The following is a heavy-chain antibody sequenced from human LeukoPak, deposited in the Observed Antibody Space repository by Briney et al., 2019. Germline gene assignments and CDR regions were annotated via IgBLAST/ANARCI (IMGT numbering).Heavy chain of an antibody. V-gene: IGHV3-48*03. D-gene: IGHD3-10*01. Sequence: AGGSLRLSCAASGFTFSSYEMNWVRQAPGKGLEWVSYISSSGSTIYYADSVKGRFTISRDNAKNSLYLQMNSLRAEDTAVYYCARDEAEYYGSGSHFDYWGQGTLVTVSS. CDR2: ISSSGSTI. J-gene: IGHJ4*02. CDR3: ARDEAEYYGSGSHFDY. CDR1: GFTFSSYE.